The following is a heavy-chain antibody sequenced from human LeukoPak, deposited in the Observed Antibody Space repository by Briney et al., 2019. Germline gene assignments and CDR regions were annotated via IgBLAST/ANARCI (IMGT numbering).Heavy chain of an antibody. CDR3: AKETVVVPADDWFGP. CDR2: IHYSGRA. J-gene: IGHJ5*02. V-gene: IGHV4-59*01. D-gene: IGHD2-21*01. CDR1: GGSINGDY. Sequence: ETLSLTCSVSGGSINGDYWSWIRQTPGKGLEWIGYIHYSGRASYNPSLKSRVTISVDTSKNQFSLRLASVTAADTAVYYCAKETVVVPADDWFGPWGQGTLVTVSS.